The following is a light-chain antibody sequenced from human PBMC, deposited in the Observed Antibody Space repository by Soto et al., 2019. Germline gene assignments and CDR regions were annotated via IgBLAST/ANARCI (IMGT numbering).Light chain of an antibody. CDR1: QSISSY. CDR3: QQSYSTPQT. Sequence: DSQMTQSPSSLSASVGDRVTITCRASQSISSYLNWYQQKPGKAPKLLIYAASSLQSGVPSRFSGSGSGTDFTLPISSLQPEDFATYYCQQSYSTPQTFGQGTKVEIK. V-gene: IGKV1-39*01. J-gene: IGKJ1*01. CDR2: AAS.